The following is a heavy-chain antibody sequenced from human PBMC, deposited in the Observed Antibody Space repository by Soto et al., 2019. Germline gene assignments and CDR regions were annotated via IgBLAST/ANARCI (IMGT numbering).Heavy chain of an antibody. Sequence: ELQLVESGGDLVQPGGSLRLSCVGAEFTCSTCWMGCVRQSPGKGPEWVANIKQDGSEKFYLDAVKGRFTISRDNAKKSLYMTLNSLRAEDTAVYYCTREENGGQGTLITVSS. CDR3: TREEN. J-gene: IGHJ4*02. V-gene: IGHV3-7*05. CDR1: EFTCSTCW. CDR2: IKQDGSEK.